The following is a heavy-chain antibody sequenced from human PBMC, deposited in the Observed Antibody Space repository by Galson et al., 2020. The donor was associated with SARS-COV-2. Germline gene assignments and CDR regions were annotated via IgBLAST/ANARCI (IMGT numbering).Heavy chain of an antibody. Sequence: FAASGFTLQNYALHWDRQTPGKGLELLTVISYDGSNKHYPDPLKGRFTVTRDNSKHTLSLPVNSLRPEDTSVYFCAVTGGGPGDVELGYWGQGTLVTVSS. CDR3: AVTGGGPGDVELGY. V-gene: IGHV3-30-3*01. CDR2: ISYDGSNK. CDR1: GFTLQNYA. J-gene: IGHJ4*02. D-gene: IGHD2-21*02.